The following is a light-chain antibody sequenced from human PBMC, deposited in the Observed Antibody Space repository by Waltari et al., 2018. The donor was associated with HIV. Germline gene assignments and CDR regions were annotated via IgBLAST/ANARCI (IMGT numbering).Light chain of an antibody. CDR2: RNN. Sequence: QSVLTQPPSASGTPGQRVTLSCSGSSANIGSNYVYWYQQFQGTAPKLLIYRNNQRPSGVPDRFSGSKSGTSASLAISGLRSEDEADYYCATWDDSLSGWVFGGGTKLTVL. CDR1: SANIGSNY. CDR3: ATWDDSLSGWV. J-gene: IGLJ3*02. V-gene: IGLV1-47*01.